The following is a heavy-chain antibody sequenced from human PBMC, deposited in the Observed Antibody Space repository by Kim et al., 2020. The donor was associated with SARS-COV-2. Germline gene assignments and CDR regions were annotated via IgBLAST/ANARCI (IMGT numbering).Heavy chain of an antibody. CDR3: ARDGIAAWDY. D-gene: IGHD6-25*01. J-gene: IGHJ4*02. V-gene: IGHV4-59*01. Sequence: STNYNPSLKSRVTISVDTSTNHFSLKLSSVTAADTAVYYCARDGIAAWDYWGQGTLVTVSS. CDR2: ST.